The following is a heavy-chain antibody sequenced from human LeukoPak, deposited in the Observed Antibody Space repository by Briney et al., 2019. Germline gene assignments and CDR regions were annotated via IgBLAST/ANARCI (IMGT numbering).Heavy chain of an antibody. Sequence: GGSLRLSCAASGFTFSSYWMSWVRQAPGKGLEWVANIKQDGSEKYYVDSVKGRFTISRDNAKNSLYLQMNSLRAEDTAVYFCGGGGGGATFYWGQGTLVTVSS. CDR1: GFTFSSYW. J-gene: IGHJ4*02. V-gene: IGHV3-7*01. CDR3: GGGGGGATFY. D-gene: IGHD1-26*01. CDR2: IKQDGSEK.